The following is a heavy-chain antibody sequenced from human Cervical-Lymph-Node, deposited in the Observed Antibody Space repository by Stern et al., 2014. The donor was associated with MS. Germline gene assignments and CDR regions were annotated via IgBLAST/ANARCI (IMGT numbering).Heavy chain of an antibody. CDR3: AKGGSGSYLD. J-gene: IGHJ4*02. CDR1: GFVFRRYA. D-gene: IGHD1-26*01. V-gene: IGHV3-30*04. Sequence: VQLGESGGGVVQPGRSLRLSCAASGFVFRRYALHWVRQAPGKGLEWVALISYDGRDKYYTDSGKGRFTVSRDNSNNTVDLEMNSLRLEDTAVYYCAKGGSGSYLDWGQGSLVTVSS. CDR2: ISYDGRDK.